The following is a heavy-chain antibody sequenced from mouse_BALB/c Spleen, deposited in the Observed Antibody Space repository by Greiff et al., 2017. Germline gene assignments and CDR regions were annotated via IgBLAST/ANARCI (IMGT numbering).Heavy chain of an antibody. CDR2: IDPENGDT. Sequence: EVQLVESGAELVRSGASVKLSCTASGFNIKDYYMHWVKQRPEQGLEWIGWIDPENGDTEYAPKFQGKATMTADTSSNTAYLQLSSLTSEDTAVYYCNAYDYDPDYAMDYWGQGTSVTVSS. V-gene: IGHV14-4*02. CDR1: GFNIKDYY. D-gene: IGHD2-4*01. CDR3: NAYDYDPDYAMDY. J-gene: IGHJ4*01.